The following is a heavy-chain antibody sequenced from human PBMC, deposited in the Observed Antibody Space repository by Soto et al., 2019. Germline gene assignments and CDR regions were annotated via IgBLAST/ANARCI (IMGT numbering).Heavy chain of an antibody. CDR3: ARDAFWSGSLGGMDV. D-gene: IGHD3-3*01. CDR1: GFTFSSYA. Sequence: GGSLRLSCAASGFTFSSYAMSWVRQAPGKGLEWVSAISGSGGSTYYADSVKGRFTISRDNSKNTLYLQWSSLRASDTAMYYCARDAFWSGSLGGMDVWGQGTTVTVS. V-gene: IGHV3-23*01. J-gene: IGHJ6*02. CDR2: ISGSGGST.